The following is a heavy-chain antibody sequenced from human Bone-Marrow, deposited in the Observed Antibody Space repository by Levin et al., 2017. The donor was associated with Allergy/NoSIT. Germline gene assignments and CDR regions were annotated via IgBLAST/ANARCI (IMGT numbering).Heavy chain of an antibody. CDR3: ARVHWPVAGTGWFDP. D-gene: IGHD6-19*01. Sequence: PSETLSLTCAVSGYSISNGYYWGWIRQPPGMGLEWIGSIYHSGNTYYNPSLKSRVTISLDTSKNQLSLTTTSVIAADPAVYYCARVHWPVAGTGWFDPWGQGTLVTVSS. V-gene: IGHV4-38-2*01. J-gene: IGHJ5*02. CDR1: GYSISNGYY. CDR2: IYHSGNT.